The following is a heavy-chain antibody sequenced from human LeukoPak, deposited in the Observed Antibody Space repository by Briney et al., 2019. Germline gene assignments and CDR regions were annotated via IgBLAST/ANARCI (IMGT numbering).Heavy chain of an antibody. J-gene: IGHJ4*02. Sequence: GASVTVSCKASGYTFTSYYMHWVRQAPGQGLEWMGIINPSGGSTSYAQKFQGRVTMTRDTSTSTVYMELSSLRSEDTAVYYCARGTAMATITVVDLSPLNQWGQGTLVTVSS. CDR1: GYTFTSYY. CDR2: INPSGGST. CDR3: ARGTAMATITVVDLSPLNQ. D-gene: IGHD5-24*01. V-gene: IGHV1-46*01.